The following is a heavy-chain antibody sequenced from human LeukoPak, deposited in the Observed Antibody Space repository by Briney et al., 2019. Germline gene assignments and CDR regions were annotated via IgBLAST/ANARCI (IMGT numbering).Heavy chain of an antibody. CDR2: ISGSGGST. Sequence: GGSLSLSCVASGFTFDICAMSWVRQAPGKGLEWVSAISGSGGSTYYADSVKGRFTISRDNSKNTLYLQMNSLRAEDTAVYYCATSWMADSYYYDSSGYYDYWGQGTLVTVSS. J-gene: IGHJ4*02. CDR1: GFTFDICA. V-gene: IGHV3-23*01. CDR3: ATSWMADSYYYDSSGYYDY. D-gene: IGHD3-22*01.